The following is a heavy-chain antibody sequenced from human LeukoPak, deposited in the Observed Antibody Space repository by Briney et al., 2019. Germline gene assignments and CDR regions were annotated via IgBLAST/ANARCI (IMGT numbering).Heavy chain of an antibody. D-gene: IGHD7-27*01. CDR2: ISWNSGSI. V-gene: IGHV3-9*01. Sequence: TGGSLRLSCAASGFTFDDYAMHWARQAPGKGLEWVSGISWNSGSIGYADSVKGRFTISRDNAKNSLYLQMNSLRAEDTAVYYCALTGDAFDIWGQGTMVTVSS. CDR1: GFTFDDYA. J-gene: IGHJ3*02. CDR3: ALTGDAFDI.